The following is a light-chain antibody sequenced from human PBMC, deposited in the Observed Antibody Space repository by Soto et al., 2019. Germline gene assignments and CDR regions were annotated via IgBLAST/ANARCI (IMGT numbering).Light chain of an antibody. CDR3: QQTYDSFLT. CDR1: QSIATY. J-gene: IGKJ3*01. Sequence: DIQMTQSPSSLSASVGDRVTITCRASQSIATYVNWYQQKPGKPPKLLIYTASTPQSGAPSRFSGSGYGTEFTLAIDTLQPEDSGTYYWQQTYDSFLTFGPGTKVEIK. V-gene: IGKV1-39*01. CDR2: TAS.